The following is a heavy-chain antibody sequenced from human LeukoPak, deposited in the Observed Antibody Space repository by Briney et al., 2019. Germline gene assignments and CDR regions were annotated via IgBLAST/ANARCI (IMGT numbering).Heavy chain of an antibody. D-gene: IGHD3-3*01. CDR1: GYTFTGYY. Sequence: ALVKVSCKASGYTFTGYYMHWVRQAPGQGLEWMGWINPNSGGTNYAQKFQGWVTMTRDTSISTAYMELSRLRSDDTAVYYCARDPSEYYGMDVWGQGTTVTVSS. CDR2: INPNSGGT. CDR3: ARDPSEYYGMDV. J-gene: IGHJ6*02. V-gene: IGHV1-2*04.